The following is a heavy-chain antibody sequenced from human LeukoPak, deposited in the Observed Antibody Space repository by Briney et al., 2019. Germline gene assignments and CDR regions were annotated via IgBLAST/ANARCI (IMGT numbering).Heavy chain of an antibody. CDR1: GFTFSSYG. V-gene: IGHV3-33*01. CDR3: ARDLDDYGDYNWFDP. D-gene: IGHD4-17*01. J-gene: IGHJ5*02. CDR2: IWYDGSNK. Sequence: GGSLRLSCAASGFTFSSYGMHWVRQAPGKGLEWVAVIWYDGSNKYYADSVKGRFTISRDNSKNTLYLQMNSLRAEGTAVYYCARDLDDYGDYNWFDPWGQGTLVTVSS.